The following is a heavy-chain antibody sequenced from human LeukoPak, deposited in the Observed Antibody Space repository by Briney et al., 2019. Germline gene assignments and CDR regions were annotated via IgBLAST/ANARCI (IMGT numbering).Heavy chain of an antibody. CDR3: ARRSSVVVAAHYFDY. Sequence: GGSLRLSCAASGFTFSSYSMNWVRQAPGKGLEWVSSISSSSSYIYYADSVKGRFTISRDNAKNSLYLQMNSLRAEDTAVYYCARRSSVVVAAHYFDYWGQGTLVTVSS. CDR1: GFTFSSYS. V-gene: IGHV3-21*01. J-gene: IGHJ4*02. CDR2: ISSSSSYI. D-gene: IGHD3-22*01.